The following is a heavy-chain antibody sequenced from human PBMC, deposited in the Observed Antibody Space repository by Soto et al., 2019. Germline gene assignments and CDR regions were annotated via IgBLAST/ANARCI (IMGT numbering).Heavy chain of an antibody. CDR3: AKSHVGMVIWPTWFFDL. V-gene: IGHV3-9*01. CDR1: GFAFDDYS. CDR2: ISSNSYTI. D-gene: IGHD1-26*01. J-gene: IGHJ2*01. Sequence: ELQLVQSGGALVQPGQSLRLSCTASGFAFDDYSMHWVRQVPGKGLEWVAGISSNSYTIRYAVSMQGRFTNSRDSAKSSLYLQMNSLQPDDTALYFCAKSHVGMVIWPTWFFDLWGRGTLVTVS.